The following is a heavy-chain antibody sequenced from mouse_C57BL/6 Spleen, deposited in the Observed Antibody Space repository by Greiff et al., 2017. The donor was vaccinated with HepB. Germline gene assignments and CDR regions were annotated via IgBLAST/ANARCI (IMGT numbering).Heavy chain of an antibody. Sequence: VQLQQSGAELVKPGASVKLSCKASGYTFTSYWMHWVTQRPGQGLEWIGMIHPNSGSTNYNEKFKSKATLTVDKSSSTAYMQLSSLTSEDSAVYYCARGLRGYFDYWGQGTTLTVSS. J-gene: IGHJ2*01. D-gene: IGHD2-2*01. CDR3: ARGLRGYFDY. V-gene: IGHV1-64*01. CDR1: GYTFTSYW. CDR2: IHPNSGST.